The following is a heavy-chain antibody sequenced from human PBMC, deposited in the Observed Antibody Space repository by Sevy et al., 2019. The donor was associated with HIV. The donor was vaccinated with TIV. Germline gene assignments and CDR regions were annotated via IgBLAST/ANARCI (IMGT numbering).Heavy chain of an antibody. V-gene: IGHV3-30-3*01. J-gene: IGHJ4*02. CDR2: ISYDGSNK. CDR1: GFTFSSYA. D-gene: IGHD2-15*01. Sequence: GSLRLSCAASGFTFSSYAMHWVRQAPGKGLEWVAVISYDGSNKYYADSVKGRFTISRDNSKNTLYLQMNSLRAEDTAVYYCARTLYCSGGSCYSDPFGYYFDYWGQGTLVTVSS. CDR3: ARTLYCSGGSCYSDPFGYYFDY.